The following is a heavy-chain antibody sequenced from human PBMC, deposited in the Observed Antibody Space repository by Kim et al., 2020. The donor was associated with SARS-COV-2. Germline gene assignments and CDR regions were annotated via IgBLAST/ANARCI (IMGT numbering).Heavy chain of an antibody. D-gene: IGHD2-21*01. CDR3: ARVKGGADAFDI. CDR2: IYYSGST. Sequence: SETLSLTCTVSGCSISSYYWSWIRQPPGKGLEWIGYIYYSGSTNYNPSLKSRVTISVDTSKNQFSLKLSSVTAADTAVYYCARVKGGADAFDIWVQGTMV. CDR1: GCSISSYY. J-gene: IGHJ3*02. V-gene: IGHV4-59*01.